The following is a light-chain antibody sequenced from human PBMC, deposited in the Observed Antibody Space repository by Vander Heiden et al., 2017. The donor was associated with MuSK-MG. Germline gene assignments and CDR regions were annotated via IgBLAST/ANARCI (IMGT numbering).Light chain of an antibody. J-gene: IGKJ4*01. CDR3: QQYNNWLT. CDR1: QSVSSN. Sequence: EIVMTQSPATLSVSPGERATLSCRASQSVSSNLAWYQQKPGQAPRLLIYAASTRATGIPARFSGSGSGTEFTLTISSLQSEDFAVYYCQQYNNWLTFGGGTKVEIQ. CDR2: AAS. V-gene: IGKV3-15*01.